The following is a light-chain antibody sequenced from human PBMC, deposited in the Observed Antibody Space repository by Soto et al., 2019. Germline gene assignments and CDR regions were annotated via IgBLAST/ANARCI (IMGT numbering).Light chain of an antibody. CDR2: RVS. V-gene: IGKV3D-11*02. CDR1: QTITT. Sequence: ETVLTPSPGTLSLSPGERATLSCRASQTITTLAWYQRKPGQAPRLLIYRVSSRATGVPDRFSGSGSGTDYTLTISSLEPEDFAVYYWQQRDNWQGTFGQGTKV. J-gene: IGKJ1*01. CDR3: QQRDNWQGT.